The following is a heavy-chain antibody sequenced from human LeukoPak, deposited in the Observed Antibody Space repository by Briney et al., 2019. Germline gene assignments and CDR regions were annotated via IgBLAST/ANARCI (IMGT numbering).Heavy chain of an antibody. CDR1: GGSISSSSYY. V-gene: IGHV4-39*07. Sequence: SETLSLTCTVSGGSISSSSYYWGWIRQPPGKGLEWIGSIYDSGSTYYNPSRKSRVTISVDTSKNQFSLKLSSVTAADTAVYYCASDWYPIVVVPAGGDWFDPWGQGTLVTVSS. D-gene: IGHD2-2*01. J-gene: IGHJ5*02. CDR2: IYDSGST. CDR3: ASDWYPIVVVPAGGDWFDP.